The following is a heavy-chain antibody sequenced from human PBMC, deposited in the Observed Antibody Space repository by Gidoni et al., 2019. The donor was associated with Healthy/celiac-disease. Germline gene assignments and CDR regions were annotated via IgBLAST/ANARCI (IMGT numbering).Heavy chain of an antibody. CDR1: GGTFSSYS. D-gene: IGHD2-2*01. V-gene: IGHV1-69*04. CDR3: ARGRYCSSTSCPNNWFDP. CDR2: IIPILGIA. J-gene: IGHJ5*02. Sequence: QVQLVQSGAEVKKPGSSVKVSCKTSGGTFSSYSISWVRQAPGQGLEWMGRIIPILGIANYAKKFQGRVTITADKSTSTAYMELSSLRSEDTAVYYCARGRYCSSTSCPNNWFDPWGQGTLVTVSS.